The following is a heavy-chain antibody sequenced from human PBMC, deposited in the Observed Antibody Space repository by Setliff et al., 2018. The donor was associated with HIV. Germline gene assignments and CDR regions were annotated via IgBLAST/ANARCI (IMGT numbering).Heavy chain of an antibody. Sequence: KPSETLSLTCTVSGASISSGSYYWSWIRQPAGKGLEWIGHIYTSGSTNYSPSLKSRVTISVDTSKKQFSLKLSSVTAADTAVYYCARDRRYSPHYFDYWGQGTLVTVSS. V-gene: IGHV4-61*09. D-gene: IGHD1-26*01. CDR2: IYTSGST. J-gene: IGHJ4*02. CDR3: ARDRRYSPHYFDY. CDR1: GASISSGSYY.